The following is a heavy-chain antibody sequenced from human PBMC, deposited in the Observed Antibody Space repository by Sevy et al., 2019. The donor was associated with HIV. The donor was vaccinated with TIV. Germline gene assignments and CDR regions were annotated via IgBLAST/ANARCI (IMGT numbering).Heavy chain of an antibody. D-gene: IGHD3-3*01. CDR2: ISGSGGST. Sequence: GGSLRLSCAASGFTFSSYAMSWVRQAPGKGLEWVSAISGSGGSTYYADSVKGRFTISRDNSKNTLCLQMNSLRAEDTAVYYCAKERLRFLEWLVYMDVWGKGTTVTVSS. J-gene: IGHJ6*03. CDR1: GFTFSSYA. V-gene: IGHV3-23*01. CDR3: AKERLRFLEWLVYMDV.